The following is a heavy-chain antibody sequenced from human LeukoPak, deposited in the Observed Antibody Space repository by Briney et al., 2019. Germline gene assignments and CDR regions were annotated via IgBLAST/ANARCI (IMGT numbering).Heavy chain of an antibody. V-gene: IGHV3-21*01. Sequence: GGSLRLSCAASGFTFSSYSMTWVRQAPGKGLEWVSSISSSSSYIYYADSVKGRFTISRDNAKNSLYLQMNSLRAEDTAVYYCARVRTAQIAVAGAEQYYYYGMDVWGQGTTVTVSS. CDR3: ARVRTAQIAVAGAEQYYYYGMDV. CDR1: GFTFSSYS. CDR2: ISSSSSYI. D-gene: IGHD6-19*01. J-gene: IGHJ6*02.